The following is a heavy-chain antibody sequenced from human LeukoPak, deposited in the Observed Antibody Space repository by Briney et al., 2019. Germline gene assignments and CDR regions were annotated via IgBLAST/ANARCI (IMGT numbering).Heavy chain of an antibody. D-gene: IGHD2-2*01. CDR3: ANIEYCSSTSCLPEDY. Sequence: GGSLRLSCAASGFTFSSYAMSWVRQAPGKGLEWVSAISGSGGSTYYADSVKGRFTISRDNSKNTLYLQMNSLRAEDTAVYYCANIEYCSSTSCLPEDYWGQGTQVTVSS. J-gene: IGHJ4*02. CDR1: GFTFSSYA. CDR2: ISGSGGST. V-gene: IGHV3-23*01.